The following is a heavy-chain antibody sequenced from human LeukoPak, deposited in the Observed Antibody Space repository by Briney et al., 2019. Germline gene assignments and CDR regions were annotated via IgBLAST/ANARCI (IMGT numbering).Heavy chain of an antibody. CDR1: GFTFSSYA. V-gene: IGHV3-23*01. Sequence: GGSLRLSCAASGFTFSSYAMSWVRQAPEKGLEWVSAVSGSGGSTYYAYSVKGRFTISRDNSKNTLSLQMNSLRAVDTAVYYCARDLGSGSYYNAFDIWGQGTMVTVSS. CDR2: VSGSGGST. CDR3: ARDLGSGSYYNAFDI. D-gene: IGHD3-10*01. J-gene: IGHJ3*02.